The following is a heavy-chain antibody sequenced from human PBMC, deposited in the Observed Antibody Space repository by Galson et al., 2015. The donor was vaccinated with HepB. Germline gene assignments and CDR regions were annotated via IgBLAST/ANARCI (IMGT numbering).Heavy chain of an antibody. CDR2: IGWIGGII. CDR1: GFTFGDYG. J-gene: IGHJ3*02. CDR3: AREGHQTGTSSFDI. D-gene: IGHD3-9*01. V-gene: IGHV3-30*02. Sequence: SLRLSCAASGFTFGDYGMHWVRQAPGKGLEGVAFIGWIGGIIGYADSVKGRFTVSRANSKTSFYLEMNGLRLEDTAVYYCAREGHQTGTSSFDIWGQGTMVTVSS.